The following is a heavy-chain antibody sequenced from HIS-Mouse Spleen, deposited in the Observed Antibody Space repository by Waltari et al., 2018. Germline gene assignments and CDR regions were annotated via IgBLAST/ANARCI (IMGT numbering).Heavy chain of an antibody. CDR2: IRIYGGRT. CDR1: GFTFSSYW. Sequence: EVQLVESGGGLVKPGGSLRLSCAASGFTFSSYWMHWVRKAPGKGLVLVYGIRIYGGRTTYSEAVKGRFTHSRDTGKNTLYLQMNSLRAEDTAVYYGARGPGHYDFWSGYSPLLDYWGQGTLVTVSS. V-gene: IGHV3-74*01. J-gene: IGHJ4*02. D-gene: IGHD3-3*01. CDR3: ARGPGHYDFWSGYSPLLDY.